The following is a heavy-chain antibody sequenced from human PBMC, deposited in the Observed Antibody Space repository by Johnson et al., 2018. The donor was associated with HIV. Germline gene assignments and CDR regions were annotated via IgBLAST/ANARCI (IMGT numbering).Heavy chain of an antibody. J-gene: IGHJ3*02. V-gene: IGHV3-53*01. CDR3: ARDPGGRRYYDSSGYFAFDI. D-gene: IGHD3-22*01. CDR1: GLTVSSSY. CDR2: IYSGGGT. Sequence: VQLVESGGGLIQPGGSLRLSCAASGLTVSSSYMSWVRQAPGKGLEWVSVIYSGGGTYYVDSVKGRFTISRDNSENTLYVQMNNLRAEDTAVYYCARDPGGRRYYDSSGYFAFDIWGQGTMVTVSS.